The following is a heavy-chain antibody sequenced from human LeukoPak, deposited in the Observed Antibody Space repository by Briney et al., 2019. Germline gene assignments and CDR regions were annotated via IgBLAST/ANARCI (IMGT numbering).Heavy chain of an antibody. CDR2: INAGNGNT. Sequence: ASVKVSCKASGYSFTSYAIHWVRQAPGQRLEWMGWINAGNGNTKYSQMLQGRVTITRDTSANTVYMELSSLRSGDTAVYFCARAHDSSGYYPGYWGQGTLVTVSS. V-gene: IGHV1-3*01. CDR3: ARAHDSSGYYPGY. CDR1: GYSFTSYA. D-gene: IGHD3-22*01. J-gene: IGHJ4*02.